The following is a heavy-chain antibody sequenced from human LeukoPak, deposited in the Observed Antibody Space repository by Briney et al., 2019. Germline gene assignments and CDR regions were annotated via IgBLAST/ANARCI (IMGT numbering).Heavy chain of an antibody. V-gene: IGHV3-30*02. J-gene: IGHJ4*02. D-gene: IGHD1-26*01. Sequence: GGSLRLSCAASGFTFSSYGMHWVRQAPGKGLEWVAFIRYDGSNKYYADSVKGRFTISRDNSKNTLYLQMNSLRAEDTAVYYCARTAGGSWVYFDYWGQGTLVTVSS. CDR3: ARTAGGSWVYFDY. CDR2: IRYDGSNK. CDR1: GFTFSSYG.